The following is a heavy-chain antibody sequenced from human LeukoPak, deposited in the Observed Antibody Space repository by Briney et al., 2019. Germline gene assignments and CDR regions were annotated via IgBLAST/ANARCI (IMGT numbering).Heavy chain of an antibody. D-gene: IGHD3-16*01. CDR3: AREGGDYYYYYMDV. Sequence: GASVKVSCKASGYTFTGYYMHWVRQAPGQGLEWMGRINPNSGGTNYAQKFQGRVTMTRDTSISTAYMELSGLRSDDTAVYYCAREGGDYYYYYMDVWGKGTTVTVSS. CDR2: INPNSGGT. CDR1: GYTFTGYY. J-gene: IGHJ6*03. V-gene: IGHV1-2*06.